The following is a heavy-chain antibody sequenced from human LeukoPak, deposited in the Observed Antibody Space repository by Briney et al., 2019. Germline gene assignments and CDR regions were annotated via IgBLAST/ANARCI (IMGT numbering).Heavy chain of an antibody. CDR2: IIPIIGTA. Sequence: SVKVSCKASGGTFSSYAISWVRQAPGQGLEWMGGIIPIIGTANYAQKFQGRVTITADESTSTAYMELSSLRSEDTAVYYCARDGGNHYYHSTASSWDYWGQGTLVTVSS. J-gene: IGHJ4*02. D-gene: IGHD3-22*01. CDR3: ARDGGNHYYHSTASSWDY. V-gene: IGHV1-69*01. CDR1: GGTFSSYA.